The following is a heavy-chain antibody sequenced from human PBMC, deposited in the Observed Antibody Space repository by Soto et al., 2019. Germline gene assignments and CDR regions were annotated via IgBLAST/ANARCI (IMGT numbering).Heavy chain of an antibody. CDR1: GYSFTSYW. J-gene: IGHJ6*02. V-gene: IGHV5-51*01. CDR2: IYPGDSDT. Sequence: GESLKISFNGSGYSFTSYWIGWVRQMPGKGLEWMGIIYPGDSDTGYSPSFQGQVTISADKSISTAYLQWSSLKASDTAMYYCARRQYIVGAPCYGMDVWGQGTTVTVSS. CDR3: ARRQYIVGAPCYGMDV. D-gene: IGHD1-26*01.